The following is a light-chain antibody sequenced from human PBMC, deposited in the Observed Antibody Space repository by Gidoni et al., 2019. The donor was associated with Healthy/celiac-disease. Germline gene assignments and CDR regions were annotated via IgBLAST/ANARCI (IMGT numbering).Light chain of an antibody. V-gene: IGKV4-1*01. Sequence: DIVMTQSPDSLVVSLGERATFYCKSSQSALYSSHNKNYLSWYQQKPGQPPKLLIYWASTRADFTLTISNLQAEDVAVYYCQQYYGSPPRVAFGPGTKVDIK. J-gene: IGKJ3*01. CDR3: QQYYGSPPRVA. CDR2: WAS. CDR1: QSALYSSHNKNY.